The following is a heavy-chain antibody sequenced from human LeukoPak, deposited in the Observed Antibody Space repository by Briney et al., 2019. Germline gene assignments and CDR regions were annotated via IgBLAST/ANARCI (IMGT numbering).Heavy chain of an antibody. Sequence: SETLSLTCTVSGGSISSYYWSWIRQPAGKGLEWIGRIYTSGSTNYNPSLKSRVTMSVDTSKNQFSLKLSSVTAADTAVYYCARGGQLVVGFYYYYYMDVWGKGTTVTVYS. V-gene: IGHV4-4*07. J-gene: IGHJ6*03. D-gene: IGHD6-13*01. CDR2: IYTSGST. CDR3: ARGGQLVVGFYYYYYMDV. CDR1: GGSISSYY.